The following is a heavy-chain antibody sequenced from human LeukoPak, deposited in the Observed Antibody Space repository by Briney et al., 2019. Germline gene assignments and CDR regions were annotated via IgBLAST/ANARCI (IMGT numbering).Heavy chain of an antibody. V-gene: IGHV4-30-4*01. J-gene: IGHJ4*02. CDR1: GGSISSGDYY. CDR3: ARERIAELVDY. CDR2: IYYSGST. D-gene: IGHD6-13*01. Sequence: SETLSLTCTVSGGSISSGDYYWGWIRQPPGKGLEWIGYIYYSGSTYYNPSLKSRVTISVDTSKNQFSLKLSSVTAADTAVYYCARERIAELVDYWGQGTLVTVSS.